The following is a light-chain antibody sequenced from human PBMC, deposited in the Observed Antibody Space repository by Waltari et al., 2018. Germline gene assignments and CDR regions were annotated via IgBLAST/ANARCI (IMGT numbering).Light chain of an antibody. Sequence: LVLTPSPDRLSLSAGERATLSCKSSQDIKKFLAWYQQKPGQAPRLIIHDASTRSTGIPARFSGSGSGTDFTLTISSVEPEDCAVYYCQQRSNWPRISFGQGTRLELK. V-gene: IGKV3-11*01. CDR2: DAS. CDR1: QDIKKF. CDR3: QQRSNWPRIS. J-gene: IGKJ5*01.